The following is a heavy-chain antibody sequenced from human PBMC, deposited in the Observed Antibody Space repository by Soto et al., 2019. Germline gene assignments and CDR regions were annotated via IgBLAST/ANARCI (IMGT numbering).Heavy chain of an antibody. Sequence: SVKVSCKASGGTFSSYAISWVRQAPGQGLEWMGGIIPIFGTANYAQKFQGRVTITADESTSTAYMELSSLRSEDTAVYYCARDSNPYYYDSSGPLDYWGQGTLVTVSS. J-gene: IGHJ4*02. CDR2: IIPIFGTA. CDR3: ARDSNPYYYDSSGPLDY. D-gene: IGHD3-22*01. CDR1: GGTFSSYA. V-gene: IGHV1-69*13.